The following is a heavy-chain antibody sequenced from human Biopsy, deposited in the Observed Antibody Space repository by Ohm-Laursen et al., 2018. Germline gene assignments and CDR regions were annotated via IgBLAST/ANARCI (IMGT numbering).Heavy chain of an antibody. V-gene: IGHV3-7*01. D-gene: IGHD2/OR15-2a*01. J-gene: IGHJ3*01. CDR2: IKRDGSQS. CDR1: GFTFTTYW. Sequence: GSLRLSCSAFGFTFTTYWMTWVRQAPGKGLERVANIKRDGSQSNHADSVKGRFTISRDNAKNSLYLQMNSLRAEDTAVYYCTRDTTCYAGTTYYDALDVWGQGTTVTVPS. CDR3: TRDTTCYAGTTYYDALDV.